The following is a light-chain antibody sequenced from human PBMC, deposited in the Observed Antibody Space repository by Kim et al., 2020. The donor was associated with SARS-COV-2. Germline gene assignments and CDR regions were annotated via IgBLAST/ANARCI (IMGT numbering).Light chain of an antibody. Sequence: EIVMTQSPATLSVSPGETATLSCRASQSVSSNLAWYKQKPGQAPRLLIYGASTMATGIPARFSGSGSGTEFTLTISSLQSEDFAVYYCQQYKNWIPWRFGKGTKVDIK. CDR2: GAS. J-gene: IGKJ1*01. CDR3: QQYKNWIPWR. V-gene: IGKV3-15*01. CDR1: QSVSSN.